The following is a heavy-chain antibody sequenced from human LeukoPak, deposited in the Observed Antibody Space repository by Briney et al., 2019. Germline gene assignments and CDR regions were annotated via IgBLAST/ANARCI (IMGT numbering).Heavy chain of an antibody. D-gene: IGHD3-22*01. Sequence: GGSLRLSCAASGFTFSSYGMHWVRQAPGKGLEWVAVIWYDESNKDYPDSVKGRFTISRDNSKNTLYLQMNSLRAEDTAVYYCARELNTFLNYYDSSGSLPGIGGQGTMVTVSS. CDR2: IWYDESNK. V-gene: IGHV3-33*01. CDR3: ARELNTFLNYYDSSGSLPGI. J-gene: IGHJ3*02. CDR1: GFTFSSYG.